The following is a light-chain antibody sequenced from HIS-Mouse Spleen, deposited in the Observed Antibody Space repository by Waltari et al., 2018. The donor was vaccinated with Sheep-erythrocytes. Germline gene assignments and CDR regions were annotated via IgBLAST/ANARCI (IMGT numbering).Light chain of an antibody. CDR3: CSYAGSYTLV. J-gene: IGLJ3*02. CDR1: SSDVGGYNY. V-gene: IGLV2-11*01. CDR2: DVS. Sequence: QSALTQPRSVSGSPGQSVTISCTGTSSDVGGYNYVSWYQQHPGKAPKLMIYDVSKRPSGFPDRFAGSKSGNTASLTIFWLQAEDEADYFCCSYAGSYTLVFGGGTKLTVL.